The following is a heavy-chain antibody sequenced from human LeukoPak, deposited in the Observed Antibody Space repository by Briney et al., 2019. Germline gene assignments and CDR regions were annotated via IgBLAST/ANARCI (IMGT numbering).Heavy chain of an antibody. V-gene: IGHV1-24*01. Sequence: ASVKVSCKVSGYTLTELSMHWVRQAPGKGLEWMGCFDPEDGETIYAQKFQGRVTMTRDMSTSTVYMELSSLRSEDTAVYYCARGGTMVRGLMDYWGQGTLVTVSS. CDR2: FDPEDGET. CDR3: ARGGTMVRGLMDY. J-gene: IGHJ4*02. D-gene: IGHD3-10*01. CDR1: GYTLTELS.